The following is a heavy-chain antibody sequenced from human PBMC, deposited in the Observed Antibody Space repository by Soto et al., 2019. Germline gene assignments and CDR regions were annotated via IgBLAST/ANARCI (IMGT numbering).Heavy chain of an antibody. CDR3: ARGVGGDPDYYYYYYMDV. V-gene: IGHV1-8*01. D-gene: IGHD2-21*01. CDR1: GYTFTSYD. J-gene: IGHJ6*03. CDR2: MNPNSGNT. Sequence: ASVKVSCKASGYTFTSYDINWVRQATGQGLEWMGWMNPNSGNTGYAQKFQGRVTMTRNTSISTAYMELSSLRSEDTAVYYCARGVGGDPDYYYYYYMDVWGKGTTVTVSS.